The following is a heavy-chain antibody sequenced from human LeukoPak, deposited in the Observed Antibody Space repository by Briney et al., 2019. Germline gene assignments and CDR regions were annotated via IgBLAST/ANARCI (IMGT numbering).Heavy chain of an antibody. CDR2: IFTSGRN. CDR3: ARGLTYYYGSGSNNWCDP. J-gene: IGHJ5*02. Sequence: SQTLSLTCTASGGSISSGSYYWSWIRQPAGKGLELIGRIFTSGRNNYNPSLKSRVTISLDTSKKQFSLKLSSVTAADTAGYYCARGLTYYYGSGSNNWCDPWGEGTLDAVSS. CDR1: GGSISSGSYY. D-gene: IGHD3-10*01. V-gene: IGHV4-61*02.